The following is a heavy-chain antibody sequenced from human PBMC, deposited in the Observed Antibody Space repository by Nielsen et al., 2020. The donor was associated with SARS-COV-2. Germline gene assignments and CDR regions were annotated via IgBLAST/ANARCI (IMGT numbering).Heavy chain of an antibody. CDR1: GYTFTSYG. V-gene: IGHV1-18*01. D-gene: IGHD3-22*01. Sequence: ASVKVSCKASGYTFTSYGISWVRKAHGQGLEWMRWLNAYNGNTNYAQKLQGRVTMTTDTSTSTAYMEVRSLRSDDTAVYYCARDFSSSFSSGYYDDAFDICGQGTMFTVSS. CDR2: LNAYNGNT. J-gene: IGHJ3*02. CDR3: ARDFSSSFSSGYYDDAFDI.